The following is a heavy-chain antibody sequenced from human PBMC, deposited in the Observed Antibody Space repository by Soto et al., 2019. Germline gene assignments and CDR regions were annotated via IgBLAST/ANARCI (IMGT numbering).Heavy chain of an antibody. CDR2: IIPIFGTA. CDR1: GVTFSSYA. Sequence: SVKVSCKASGVTFSSYAISWVRQAPGQGLEWMGGIIPIFGTANYAQKFQGRVTITADESTSTAYMELSSLRSEDTAVYYCARGGLRGSPTTGYYYYGMDVWGQGTTVTVSS. V-gene: IGHV1-69*13. J-gene: IGHJ6*02. CDR3: ARGGLRGSPTTGYYYYGMDV. D-gene: IGHD5-12*01.